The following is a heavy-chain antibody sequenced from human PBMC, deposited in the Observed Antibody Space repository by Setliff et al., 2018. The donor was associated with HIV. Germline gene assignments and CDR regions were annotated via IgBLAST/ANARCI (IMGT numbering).Heavy chain of an antibody. CDR3: AKDYYGSGSYPDY. CDR2: ISWDGGST. J-gene: IGHJ4*02. D-gene: IGHD3-10*01. CDR1: GFTFDDYA. V-gene: IGHV3-43D*04. Sequence: PGESLKISCAASGFTFDDYAMHWVRQGPGKGLEWVSLISWDGGSTHYADSVKGRFPMSRDNNKNSLYLQMNSLRAEDTALYYCAKDYYGSGSYPDYWGQGPQVTVSS.